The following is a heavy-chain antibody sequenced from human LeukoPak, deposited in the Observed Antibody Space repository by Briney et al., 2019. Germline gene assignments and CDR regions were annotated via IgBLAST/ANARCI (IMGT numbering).Heavy chain of an antibody. J-gene: IGHJ3*02. Sequence: GESLKIPCKGSGYSFSSYWIGWVRQMPGKGLEWMGIIYPGDSDTRYNPSFQGQVTISADKSISTAYLQCSLKASDTAMYYCARSGSLGAFDIWGQGTMVTVSS. CDR3: ARSGSLGAFDI. D-gene: IGHD1-26*01. CDR2: IYPGDSDT. CDR1: GYSFSSYW. V-gene: IGHV5-51*01.